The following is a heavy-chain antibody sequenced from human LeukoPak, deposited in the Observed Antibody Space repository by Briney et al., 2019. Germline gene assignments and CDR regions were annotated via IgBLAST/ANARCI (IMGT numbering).Heavy chain of an antibody. V-gene: IGHV1-2*02. CDR3: ARCYYDSSGYYYCGDAFDI. CDR1: GYTFTGYY. D-gene: IGHD3-22*01. Sequence: ASVKVSCKASGYTFTGYYMHWVRQAPGQGLEWMGWINPNSGGTNYAQKFQGRVTMTRDTSISTAYMELSRLRSDDTAVYYCARCYYDSSGYYYCGDAFDIWGQGTMVTVSS. J-gene: IGHJ3*02. CDR2: INPNSGGT.